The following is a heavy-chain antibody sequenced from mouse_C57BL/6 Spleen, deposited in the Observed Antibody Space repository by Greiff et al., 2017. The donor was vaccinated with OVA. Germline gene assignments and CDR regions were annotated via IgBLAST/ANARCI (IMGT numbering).Heavy chain of an antibody. CDR2: IYPGDGDT. CDR1: GYAFSSSW. CDR3: ARWDYYGSSSDYFYY. D-gene: IGHD1-1*01. V-gene: IGHV1-82*01. Sequence: VQLQQSGPELVKPGASVKISCKASGYAFSSSWMNWVKQRPGKGLEWIGRIYPGDGDTNYNGKFKGQATLPAAKSSSTAYMQLSSLTSEDSAVYFCARWDYYGSSSDYFYYWGQGTTLTVSS. J-gene: IGHJ2*01.